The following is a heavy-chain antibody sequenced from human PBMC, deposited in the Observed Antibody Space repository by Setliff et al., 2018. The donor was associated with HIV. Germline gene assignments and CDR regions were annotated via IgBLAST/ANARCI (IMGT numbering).Heavy chain of an antibody. CDR1: GFTFSSYA. D-gene: IGHD6-6*01. CDR2: IYYDGRT. Sequence: SETLSLSCAASGFTFSSYAMSWIRQPPGKGLEWIGSIYYDGRTFYKPSLKSRLTISVDTSKNQFSLKLSSVTAADTAVYYCASEAWTSYRSSSGYYYYYMDVWGKGTTVTVSS. V-gene: IGHV4-38-2*01. J-gene: IGHJ6*03. CDR3: ASEAWTSYRSSSGYYYYYMDV.